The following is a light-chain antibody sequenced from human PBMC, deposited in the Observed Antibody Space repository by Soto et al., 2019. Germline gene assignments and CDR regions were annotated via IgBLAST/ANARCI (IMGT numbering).Light chain of an antibody. CDR1: QSVGSN. Sequence: EIVMTQSPVTLSVSPGERATLSCRASQSVGSNLAWYQQRPGQAHRLLIYGASTRATGIPARFSGSGSGTEFTLTISSLQSEDFAVYYCQHHDAWPYTFGQGTKLENK. J-gene: IGKJ2*01. V-gene: IGKV3-15*01. CDR2: GAS. CDR3: QHHDAWPYT.